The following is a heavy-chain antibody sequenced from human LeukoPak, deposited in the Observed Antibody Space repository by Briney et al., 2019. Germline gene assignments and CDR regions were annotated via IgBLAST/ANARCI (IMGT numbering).Heavy chain of an antibody. V-gene: IGHV4-34*01. CDR2: INHSGST. J-gene: IGHJ5*02. CDR1: GGSFSGYY. Sequence: PSETLSLTCAVYGGSFSGYYWSWIRQPPGKGLGWIGEINHSGSTNYNPSLKSRVTISVDTSKNQFSLKLSSVTAADTAVYYCARVEYCSSTSCYSPNWFDPWGQGTLVTVSS. D-gene: IGHD2-2*02. CDR3: ARVEYCSSTSCYSPNWFDP.